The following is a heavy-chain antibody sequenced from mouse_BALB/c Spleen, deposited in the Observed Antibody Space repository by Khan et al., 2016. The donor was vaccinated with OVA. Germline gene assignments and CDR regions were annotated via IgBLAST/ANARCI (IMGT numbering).Heavy chain of an antibody. CDR1: GFSLTGSG. V-gene: IGHV2-6-7*01. Sequence: QMQLEESGPGLVAPSQSLSITCTVSGFSLTGSGVNWVRQPPGKGLEWLGMIWGDGSTDYNSALKSRLNLSKDNSKSHVFLKMNSLQTDDTARYYCARAYYGNDREAMDYWGQGTTVTVSS. J-gene: IGHJ4*01. CDR2: IWGDGST. D-gene: IGHD2-2*01. CDR3: ARAYYGNDREAMDY.